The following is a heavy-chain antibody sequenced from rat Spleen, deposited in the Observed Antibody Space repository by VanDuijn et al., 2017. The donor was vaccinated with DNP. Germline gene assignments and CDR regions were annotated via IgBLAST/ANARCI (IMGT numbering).Heavy chain of an antibody. CDR2: IWTGGNP. J-gene: IGHJ1*01. CDR1: GFSLTSYH. D-gene: IGHD1-1*01. V-gene: IGHV2-43*01. CDR3: NREEIYYYSGDYWYFDF. Sequence: QVQLKESGPGLVQPSQTLSLACTVSGFSLTSYHVHWVRQPSGKGLEWMGVIWTGGNPEYNSALKSRLSISRDTSKNQVFLKMNSRQTDDTGTYYCNREEIYYYSGDYWYFDFWGPGTMVTVSS.